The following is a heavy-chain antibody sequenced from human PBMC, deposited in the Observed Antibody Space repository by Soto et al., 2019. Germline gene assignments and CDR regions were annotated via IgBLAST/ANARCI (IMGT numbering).Heavy chain of an antibody. V-gene: IGHV3-53*01. J-gene: IGHJ4*02. D-gene: IGHD2-21*02. Sequence: GGSLRLSCAASGFNVNSDYMNWVRQTPGKGLEWVASIYSGETTYYADSVRGRFTISSDRSKNTLYFQLSSLRIEDTAVYYCTRDGRGLGRLSLFEYWGQGVLVTVYS. CDR3: TRDGRGLGRLSLFEY. CDR1: GFNVNSDY. CDR2: IYSGETT.